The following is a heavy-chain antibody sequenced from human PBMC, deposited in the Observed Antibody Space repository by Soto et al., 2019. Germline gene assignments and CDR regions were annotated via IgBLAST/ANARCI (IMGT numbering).Heavy chain of an antibody. Sequence: GASVKVSCKACGGTFSIYGFSWVRQAPGQGPEWIGGIIPILTTPNYAQKFQGRVTIVADESTTTVYMELSSLKFEDTAVYYCATSVGIATTGEDGMDIWGQGTAVTVSS. CDR1: GGTFSIYG. CDR2: IIPILTTP. D-gene: IGHD2-8*02. CDR3: ATSVGIATTGEDGMDI. V-gene: IGHV1-69*13. J-gene: IGHJ6*02.